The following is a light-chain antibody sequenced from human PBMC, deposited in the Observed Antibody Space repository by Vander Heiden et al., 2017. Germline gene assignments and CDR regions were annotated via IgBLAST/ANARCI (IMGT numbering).Light chain of an antibody. CDR1: QGISSY. CDR2: AAS. Sequence: DIQLTQSPSFLSASVGDRVTITCRASQGISSYLAWYQQKPGKAPKLLIYAASTLQSGVPSRFSGSGSGTEFTLTISSLQPEDFATYYCQQLNSYPGTFGPGTKVXIK. J-gene: IGKJ3*01. V-gene: IGKV1-9*01. CDR3: QQLNSYPGT.